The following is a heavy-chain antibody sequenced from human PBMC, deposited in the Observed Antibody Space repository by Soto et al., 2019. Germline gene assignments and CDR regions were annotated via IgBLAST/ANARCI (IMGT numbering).Heavy chain of an antibody. CDR2: INPYNGNT. D-gene: IGHD3-9*01. J-gene: IGHJ4*02. CDR1: GYTFSSDG. Sequence: QIQLVQSGTEVTKPGASVKVSCMAYGYTFSSDGITWVRQAPGQGLEWMGWINPYNGNTNYAQTLQGRVTMTTDTSTSTTYMELRSLRCDDTAWYYCARVGGIDSVTGALDLWGQGTLVTVSS. V-gene: IGHV1-18*01. CDR3: ARVGGIDSVTGALDL.